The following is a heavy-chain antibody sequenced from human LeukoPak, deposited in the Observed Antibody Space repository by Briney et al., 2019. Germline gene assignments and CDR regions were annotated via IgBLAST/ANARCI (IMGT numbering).Heavy chain of an antibody. CDR3: ARVSSPLYYYYGMDV. V-gene: IGHV3-33*08. CDR1: GFTFDDYG. J-gene: IGHJ6*02. CDR2: IWYDGSNK. Sequence: GGSLRLSCAASGFTFDDYGMSWVRQAPGKGLEWVAVIWYDGSNKYYADSVKGRFTISRDNSKNTLYLQMNSLRAEDTAVYYCARVSSPLYYYYGMDVWGQGTTVTVSS.